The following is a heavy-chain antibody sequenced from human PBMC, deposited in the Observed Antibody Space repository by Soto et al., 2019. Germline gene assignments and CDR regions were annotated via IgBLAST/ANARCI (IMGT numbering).Heavy chain of an antibody. CDR2: IKEDGSQR. J-gene: IGHJ4*02. CDR3: MREYGGH. CDR1: EFTFSSYW. D-gene: IGHD4-17*01. Sequence: PGGSLRLSCAASEFTFSSYWMSWVRQAPGKGLEWVANIKEDGSQRNYVDSVKGRFTISRDNAKNSLYLQMTNLRPEDTALYMYMREYGGHWGPGTLVTVSS. V-gene: IGHV3-7*01.